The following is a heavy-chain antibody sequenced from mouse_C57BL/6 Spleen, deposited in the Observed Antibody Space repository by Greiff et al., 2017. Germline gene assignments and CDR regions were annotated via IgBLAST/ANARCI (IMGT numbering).Heavy chain of an antibody. J-gene: IGHJ2*01. CDR2: ISSGSSTI. CDR1: GFTFSDYG. Sequence: EVQRVESGGGLVKPGGSLKLSCAASGFTFSDYGMHWVRQAPEKGLEWVAYISSGSSTIYYAGTVKGRFTISRDNAKNTLFLQMTSLRSEDTAMYYCARATTVVAPDYWGQGTTLTVSS. D-gene: IGHD1-1*01. CDR3: ARATTVVAPDY. V-gene: IGHV5-17*01.